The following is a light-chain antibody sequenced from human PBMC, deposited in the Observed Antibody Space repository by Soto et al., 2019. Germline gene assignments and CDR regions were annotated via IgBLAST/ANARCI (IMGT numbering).Light chain of an antibody. CDR2: GNN. CDR3: AAWDDSLSGWV. CDR1: SSNIGSNT. V-gene: IGLV1-44*01. Sequence: QSALTQPPSASGTPGQRVAISCSGSSSNIGSNTVNWYQQLPGAAPKLLIFGNNQRPSGVPDRFSGSKSGTSASLAISALQSEDEADYYCAAWDDSLSGWVFGGGTQLTVL. J-gene: IGLJ3*02.